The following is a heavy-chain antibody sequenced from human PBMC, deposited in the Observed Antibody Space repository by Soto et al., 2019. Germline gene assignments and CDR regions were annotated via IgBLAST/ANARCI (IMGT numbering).Heavy chain of an antibody. CDR1: GGSFSGYY. CDR2: IKQSGST. J-gene: IGHJ4*02. V-gene: IGHV4-34*01. CDR3: ARHKLNGLFES. D-gene: IGHD2-8*01. Sequence: QVQLQQWGAGLLKPSETLSLTCAVYGGSFSGYYWTWIRQPPGTGLEWIGEIKQSGSTNYNPSLKSRVAITVDTSKNQFSLKLTSVSAADTAVYYCARHKLNGLFESWGQGTLVNVSS.